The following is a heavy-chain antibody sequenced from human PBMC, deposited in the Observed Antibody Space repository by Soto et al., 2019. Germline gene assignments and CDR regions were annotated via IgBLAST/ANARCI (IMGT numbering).Heavy chain of an antibody. J-gene: IGHJ4*02. CDR2: IWYDGSNK. CDR3: ARDKSGAVAGTFDY. D-gene: IGHD6-19*01. V-gene: IGHV3-33*01. Sequence: QVQLVESGGGVVQPGRSLRLSCGASGYTFSSYGMHWVRQAPGKGLEWVAVIWYDGSNKYYADSVKGRFTISRDNSKNTLYLQMNSLRAEDTAVYYCARDKSGAVAGTFDYWGQGTLVTVSS. CDR1: GYTFSSYG.